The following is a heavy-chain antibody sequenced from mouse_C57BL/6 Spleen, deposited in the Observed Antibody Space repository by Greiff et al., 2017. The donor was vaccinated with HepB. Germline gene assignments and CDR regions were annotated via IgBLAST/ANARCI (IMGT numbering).Heavy chain of an antibody. D-gene: IGHD1-1*01. Sequence: QVQLQQPGAELVKPGASVKMSCKASGYTFTSYWITWVKQRPGQGLEWIGDIYPGSGSTNYNEKFKSKATLTVDTSSSTAYMQLSSLTSEDSAVYYCARGIYYYGRGFAYWGQGTLVTVSA. CDR3: ARGIYYYGRGFAY. CDR1: GYTFTSYW. CDR2: IYPGSGST. J-gene: IGHJ3*01. V-gene: IGHV1-55*01.